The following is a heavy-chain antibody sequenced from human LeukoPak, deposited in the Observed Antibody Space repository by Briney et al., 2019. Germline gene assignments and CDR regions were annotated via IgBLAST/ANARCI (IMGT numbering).Heavy chain of an antibody. CDR1: GYTFTSYG. CDR2: ISAYNGNT. CDR3: ARVPGSLFGVVSFDY. D-gene: IGHD3-3*01. Sequence: ASVKVSCKASGYTFTSYGIGWVRQAPGQGLEWMGWISAYNGNTNYAQKLQGRVTMTTDTSTSTAYMELRSLRSDDTAVYYCARVPGSLFGVVSFDYWGQGTLVTVSS. J-gene: IGHJ4*02. V-gene: IGHV1-18*01.